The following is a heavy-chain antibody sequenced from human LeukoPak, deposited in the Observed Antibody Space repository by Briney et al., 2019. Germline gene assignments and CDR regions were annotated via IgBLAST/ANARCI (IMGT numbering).Heavy chain of an antibody. J-gene: IGHJ4*02. CDR1: GFTFSSYA. Sequence: GGSLRLSCGGSGFTFSSYAVNWVRQAPGKGLEWVSGISGSGGSTYYADSVKGRFTISRDNSRDTLYLQMNSLRAEDTAVYYCAKGYYDYVWGSYYFDYWGQGTLVTVSS. V-gene: IGHV3-23*01. CDR3: AKGYYDYVWGSYYFDY. D-gene: IGHD3-16*01. CDR2: ISGSGGST.